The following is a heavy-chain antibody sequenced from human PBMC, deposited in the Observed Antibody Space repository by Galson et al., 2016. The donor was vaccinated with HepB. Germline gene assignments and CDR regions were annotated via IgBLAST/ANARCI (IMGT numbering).Heavy chain of an antibody. CDR1: SASMRTSSYY. CDR2: TYYNGHT. V-gene: IGHV4-39*01. J-gene: IGHJ4*02. CDR3: ARHNYLVVHPPLVSHPFFFDF. Sequence: SETLSLTCIVSSASMRTSSYYWGWIRQPPEKGLEWIGSTYYNGHTYYNPSLKSRHSISVDTSKNQFSLNLTSVTAADTALYFCARHNYLVVHPPLVSHPFFFDFWGLGTLVTVSS. D-gene: IGHD3-9*01.